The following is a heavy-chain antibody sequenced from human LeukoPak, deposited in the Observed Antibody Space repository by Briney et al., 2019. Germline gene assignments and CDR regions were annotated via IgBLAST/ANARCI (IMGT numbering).Heavy chain of an antibody. D-gene: IGHD5-18*01. V-gene: IGHV3-23*01. J-gene: IGHJ5*02. CDR1: GFTFSSYA. Sequence: PGGSLRLSCAASGFTFSSYAMSWVRQAPGKGLEWVSAIRGSGGSTYYADSVKGRFTISRDNSKNTLYLQMNSLRAEDTAVYYCAKDGGRGYSYGYFWFDPWGQGTLVTVSS. CDR3: AKDGGRGYSYGYFWFDP. CDR2: IRGSGGST.